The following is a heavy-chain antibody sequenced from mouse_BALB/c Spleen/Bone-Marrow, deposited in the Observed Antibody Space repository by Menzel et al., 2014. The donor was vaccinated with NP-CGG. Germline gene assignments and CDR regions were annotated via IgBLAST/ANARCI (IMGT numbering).Heavy chain of an antibody. CDR2: IDPENGDT. CDR3: NADPIT. V-gene: IGHV14-4*02. Sequence: EVQLQQSGAELVRSGASVKLSCTASDFNIKDYCMNWVKQRPEQGLEWIGWIDPENGDTEYAPKFQGKATMTADTSSNTAYLQLSSLTSEDTGVYYCNADPITWGQGPTLTVPP. J-gene: IGHJ2*01. CDR1: DFNIKDYC.